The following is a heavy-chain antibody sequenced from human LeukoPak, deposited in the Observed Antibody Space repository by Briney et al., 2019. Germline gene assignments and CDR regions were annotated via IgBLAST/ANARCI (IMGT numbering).Heavy chain of an antibody. D-gene: IGHD6-13*01. CDR3: ARGRIAAAGSRGNWFDP. J-gene: IGHJ5*02. CDR1: GGSFSGYY. V-gene: IGHV4-34*01. CDR2: INHSGST. Sequence: SETLSLTCAVYGGSFSGYYWSWIRQPPGKGLEWIGEINHSGSTNYNPSLKSRVNISVDTSKNQFSLKLSSVTAADTAVYYCARGRIAAAGSRGNWFDPWGQGTLVTVSS.